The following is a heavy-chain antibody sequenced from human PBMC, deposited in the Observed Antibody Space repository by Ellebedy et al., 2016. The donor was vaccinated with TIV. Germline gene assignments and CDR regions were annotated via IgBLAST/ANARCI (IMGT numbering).Heavy chain of an antibody. V-gene: IGHV4-59*08. CDR3: ATSTMVRGVTFDY. CDR1: GGFIGTYY. J-gene: IGHJ4*02. D-gene: IGHD3-10*01. CDR2: IYYSGST. Sequence: MPSETLSLTCTVSGGFIGTYYWSWIRQPPGKGLEWIGYIYYSGSTKYNPSLKSRVTISIDTSKNQFSLKLRAVTAADTAVYYCATSTMVRGVTFDYWGQGTLVTVSS.